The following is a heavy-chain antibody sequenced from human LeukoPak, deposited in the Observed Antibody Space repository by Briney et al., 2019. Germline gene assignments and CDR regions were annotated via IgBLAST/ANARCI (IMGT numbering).Heavy chain of an antibody. D-gene: IGHD3-9*01. V-gene: IGHV3-30-3*01. Sequence: PGGSLRLSCAASGLTFSTYAMHWVRQAPGKGLEWVAVISYDGSNEYYADSVKGRFTISRDNSKNTLYLQMNSLRTEDTAVYYCARSGRYFDWLLSPDWGQGTLVTVSS. CDR1: GLTFSTYA. CDR3: ARSGRYFDWLLSPD. J-gene: IGHJ4*02. CDR2: ISYDGSNE.